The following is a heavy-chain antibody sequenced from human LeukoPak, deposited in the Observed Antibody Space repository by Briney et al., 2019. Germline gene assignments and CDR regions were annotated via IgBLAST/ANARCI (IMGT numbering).Heavy chain of an antibody. J-gene: IGHJ5*02. D-gene: IGHD3-10*01. V-gene: IGHV4-59*01. CDR3: ARGRGVSDWFDP. CDR2: VFYSGST. Sequence: SETLSLTCTVSGGSISSYYLSWIRQPPGKGLEWIGYVFYSGSTNYNPSLKSRVTISVDTSKNQFSLNLRSVTAADTAVYYCARGRGVSDWFDPWGLGTLVTVSS. CDR1: GGSISSYY.